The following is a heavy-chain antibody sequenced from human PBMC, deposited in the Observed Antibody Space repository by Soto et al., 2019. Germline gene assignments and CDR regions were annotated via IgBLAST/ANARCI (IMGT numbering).Heavy chain of an antibody. CDR3: ARAGPDDDILTDDAFDI. J-gene: IGHJ3*02. V-gene: IGHV1-18*01. Sequence: ASVKVSCKASGYTFTTYGVSWVRQAPGQGVEWMGWISAYNGNTKYAQKVQGRVTMTTDTSTSTAYMELRSLRSDDTAVYYCARAGPDDDILTDDAFDIWGQGTMVTVS. CDR1: GYTFTTYG. D-gene: IGHD3-9*01. CDR2: ISAYNGNT.